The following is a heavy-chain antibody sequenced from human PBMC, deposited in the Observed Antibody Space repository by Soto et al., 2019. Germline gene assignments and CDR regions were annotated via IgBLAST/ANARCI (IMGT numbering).Heavy chain of an antibody. CDR1: VFTFSSYA. CDR2: ISGSGVST. V-gene: IGHV3-23*01. J-gene: IGHJ4*02. Sequence: GGSLRLSCACSVFTFSSYAMSCVRHSPGKWLEWVSVISGSGVSTYYADSVKGRFTTSRDNSKNTLYLQMNGLRAEDTAVYYCAKVAVGAKVGYFEYWGQGTLVSVSS. D-gene: IGHD1-26*01. CDR3: AKVAVGAKVGYFEY.